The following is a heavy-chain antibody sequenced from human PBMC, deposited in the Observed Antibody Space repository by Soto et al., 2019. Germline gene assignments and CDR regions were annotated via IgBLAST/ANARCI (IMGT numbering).Heavy chain of an antibody. CDR1: GGSISSSSNH. V-gene: IGHV4-39*01. CDR2: IYYSENT. CDR3: ATHPPYCYLDH. Sequence: SETLSLTCTVSGGSISSSSNHWGWIRQPPGKGLEWIGNIYYSENTYYNPSLKSRVTISVDTSKNQFSLRLTSVTAADTAVYYSATHPPYCYLDHWGQGALVTVSS. D-gene: IGHD2-8*02. J-gene: IGHJ4*02.